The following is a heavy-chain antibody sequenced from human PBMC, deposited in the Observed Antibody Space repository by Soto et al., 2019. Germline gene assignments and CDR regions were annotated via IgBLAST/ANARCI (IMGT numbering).Heavy chain of an antibody. D-gene: IGHD5-12*01. V-gene: IGHV1-46*01. Sequence: ASVKVSCMASGYTFTSYYMHWVRQAPGQGLEWMGIINPSGGSTSYAQKFQGRVTMTRDTSISTAYMELSSLRSEDTAVYYCARGHYGGYESVGYYYYMDVWGKGTTVTVSS. CDR1: GYTFTSYY. CDR2: INPSGGST. CDR3: ARGHYGGYESVGYYYYMDV. J-gene: IGHJ6*03.